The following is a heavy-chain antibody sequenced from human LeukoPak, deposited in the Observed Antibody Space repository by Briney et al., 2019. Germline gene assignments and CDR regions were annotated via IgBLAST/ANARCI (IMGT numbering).Heavy chain of an antibody. J-gene: IGHJ4*02. CDR2: ISYDGNNK. D-gene: IGHD6-19*01. Sequence: PGRSLRLSCAASGFTFSSYAVHWVRQAPGKGLGWVAVISYDGNNKYYADSVKGRFTISRDNSKNTLYVQMNSLRAEDTAVYYCARGDSGWFPFDYWGQGTLVTVSS. CDR3: ARGDSGWFPFDY. CDR1: GFTFSSYA. V-gene: IGHV3-30-3*01.